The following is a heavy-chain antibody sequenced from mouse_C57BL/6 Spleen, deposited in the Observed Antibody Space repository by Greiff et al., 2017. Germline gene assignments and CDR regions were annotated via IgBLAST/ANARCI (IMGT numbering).Heavy chain of an antibody. V-gene: IGHV1-26*01. CDR2: INPNNGGT. CDR3: SLPVQGHAMDY. CDR1: GYTFTDYY. D-gene: IGHD2-10*01. J-gene: IGHJ4*01. Sequence: EVQLQQSGPELVKPGASVKISCKASGYTFTDYYMNWVKQSHGKSLEWIGDINPNNGGTSYNQKFKGKATLTVDKSSSTAYMELRSLTSEDSAVYYCSLPVQGHAMDYWGQGTSVTVSS.